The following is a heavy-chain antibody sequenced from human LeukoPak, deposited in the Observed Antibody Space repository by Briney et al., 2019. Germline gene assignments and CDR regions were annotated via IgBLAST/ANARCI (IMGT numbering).Heavy chain of an antibody. V-gene: IGHV3-21*01. CDR1: GFSFSSQT. D-gene: IGHD6-13*01. CDR2: IDSSSTWI. CDR3: ARGGIAAPLRLNAFDI. J-gene: IGHJ3*02. Sequence: PGGSLRLSCSASGFSFSSQTMNWVRQAPGKGLEWVSSIDSSSTWIYHADSVKGRLTISRDNAKNSLYLQMNSLRAEDTAVYYCARGGIAAPLRLNAFDIWGQGTMVTVSS.